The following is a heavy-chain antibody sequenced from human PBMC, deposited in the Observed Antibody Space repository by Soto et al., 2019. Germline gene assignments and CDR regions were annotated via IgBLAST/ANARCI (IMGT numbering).Heavy chain of an antibody. CDR1: GGSISSSSYY. CDR2: IYYSGST. CDR3: ARQGDIVVVPAAKGDYYYYGMDV. V-gene: IGHV4-39*01. Sequence: SETLSLTCTVSGGSISSSSYYWGWIRQPPGKGLEWIGSIYYSGSTYYNPSLKSRVTISVDTSKNQFSLKLSSVTAADTAVYYCARQGDIVVVPAAKGDYYYYGMDVWGQGTTVTVSS. D-gene: IGHD2-2*01. J-gene: IGHJ6*02.